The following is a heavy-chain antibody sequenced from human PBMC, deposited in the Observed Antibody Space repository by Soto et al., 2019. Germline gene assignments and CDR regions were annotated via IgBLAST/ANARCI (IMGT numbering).Heavy chain of an antibody. Sequence: GSTNYNPSLKSRVTISVDTSKNQFSLNLSSVTAADTAVYYCARVVVLVAATTHYYYYYGMDVWGQGTTVTVSS. V-gene: IGHV4-59*01. CDR3: ARVVVLVAATTHYYYYYGMDV. D-gene: IGHD2-15*01. CDR2: GST. J-gene: IGHJ6*02.